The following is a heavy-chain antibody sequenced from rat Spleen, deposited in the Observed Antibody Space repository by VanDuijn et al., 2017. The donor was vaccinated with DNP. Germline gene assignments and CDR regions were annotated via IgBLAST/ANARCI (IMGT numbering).Heavy chain of an antibody. CDR3: ANSGYAMDA. D-gene: IGHD4-3*01. CDR1: GYSITSSYR. CDR2: INSAGST. J-gene: IGHJ4*01. Sequence: EVQLQESGPGLVKPSQSLSLTCSVTGYSITSSYRWNWIRKFPGNKLEWMGYINSAGSTNYNPSLKSRISITRDTSKNQFFLQVNSVTTEDTATYYCANSGYAMDAWGQGTSVTVSS. V-gene: IGHV3-3*01.